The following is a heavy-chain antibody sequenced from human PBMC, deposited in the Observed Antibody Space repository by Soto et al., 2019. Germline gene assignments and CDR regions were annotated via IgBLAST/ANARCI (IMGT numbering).Heavy chain of an antibody. CDR2: ISYDGSNK. Sequence: GGSLRLSCAASGFTFSSYGMHWVRQAPGKGLEWVAVISYDGSNKYYAEYVKGRFTISGDNSKNTLYLQMNSLRAEDTAVYYCATDRKITMIVRRLDYWGQGTLVPVSP. J-gene: IGHJ4*02. V-gene: IGHV3-30*03. CDR1: GFTFSSYG. CDR3: ATDRKITMIVRRLDY. D-gene: IGHD3-22*01.